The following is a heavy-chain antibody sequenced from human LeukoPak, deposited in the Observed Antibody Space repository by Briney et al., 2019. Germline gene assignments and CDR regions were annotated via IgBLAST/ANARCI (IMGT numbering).Heavy chain of an antibody. CDR2: ISAYNGNT. V-gene: IGHV1-18*01. Sequence: GASVKVSCKASGYTFTSYGISWVRQAPGQGLEWMGWISAYNGNTNYAQKLQGRVTMTEDTSTDTAYMELSSLRSGDTAVYYCATAPQLANWFDPWGQGTLVTVSS. J-gene: IGHJ5*02. CDR3: ATAPQLANWFDP. D-gene: IGHD1-14*01. CDR1: GYTFTSYG.